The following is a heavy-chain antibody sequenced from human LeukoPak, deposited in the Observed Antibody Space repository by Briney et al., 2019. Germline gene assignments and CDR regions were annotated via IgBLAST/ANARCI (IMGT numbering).Heavy chain of an antibody. CDR3: AREGIYSSSPCFDY. D-gene: IGHD6-13*01. J-gene: IGHJ4*02. CDR1: GFTVSSNY. V-gene: IGHV3-53*05. Sequence: GGSLRLSCAASGFTVSSNYMSWVRQAPGKGLEWVSVIYSGGRTYYADSVKGRFTISRDNSKNTLYLQMNSLRAEDTAVYYCAREGIYSSSPCFDYWGQGTLVTVSS. CDR2: IYSGGRT.